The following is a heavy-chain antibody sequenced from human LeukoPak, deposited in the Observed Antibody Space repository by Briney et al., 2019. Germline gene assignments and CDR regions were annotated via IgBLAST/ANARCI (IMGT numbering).Heavy chain of an antibody. CDR2: INWNGGST. Sequence: GGSLRLSCAASGFTFDDYGMRWVRQAPGKGLGWVSVINWNGGSTGYADSVKGRFTISRDNAKNSLYLQMNSLRAEDTALYYCARVREYSSSSWVDYYFDYWGRGTLVTVSS. J-gene: IGHJ4*02. D-gene: IGHD6-6*01. CDR3: ARVREYSSSSWVDYYFDY. V-gene: IGHV3-20*04. CDR1: GFTFDDYG.